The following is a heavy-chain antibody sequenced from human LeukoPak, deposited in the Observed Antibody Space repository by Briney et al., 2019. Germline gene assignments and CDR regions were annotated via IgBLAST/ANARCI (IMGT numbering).Heavy chain of an antibody. CDR1: GFTFDNYA. J-gene: IGHJ6*03. D-gene: IGHD4-11*01. CDR3: AKDFGDYSLYYMDV. Sequence: GGSLRLSCAASGFTFDNYAMHWDRQAPGKGLEWVSLISWDGGSTYYADSVKGRFTISRDNSKNSLYLQMNSLRAEDTALYYCAKDFGDYSLYYMDVWGKGTTVTVSS. V-gene: IGHV3-43D*03. CDR2: ISWDGGST.